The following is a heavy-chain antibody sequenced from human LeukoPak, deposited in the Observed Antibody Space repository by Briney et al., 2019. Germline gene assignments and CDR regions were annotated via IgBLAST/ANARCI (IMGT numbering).Heavy chain of an antibody. D-gene: IGHD6-13*01. J-gene: IGHJ4*02. CDR1: GGSISSSSYY. Sequence: SETLSLTCTVSGGSISSSSYYWGWIRQPPGKGLEWIASIYYSGSTYYNPSLKSRVTISVDTSKKQFSLKLSSVTAADTAVYYCARGYSSSWNYFDYWGQGTLVSVSS. V-gene: IGHV4-39*07. CDR2: IYYSGST. CDR3: ARGYSSSWNYFDY.